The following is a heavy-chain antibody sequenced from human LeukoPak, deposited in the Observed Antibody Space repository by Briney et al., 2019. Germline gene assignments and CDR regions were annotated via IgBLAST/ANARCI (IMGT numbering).Heavy chain of an antibody. J-gene: IGHJ4*02. Sequence: SVKVSCKASGYTFTNYGINWVRQAPGQGLEWTGGIIPIFGAANYAQKFQGRVTITADESTSTAYMELSSLRSEDTAVYYCAVKIPDDFWSGYKAYDYLDYWGQGTLVTVSS. CDR1: GYTFTNYG. V-gene: IGHV1-69*13. CDR2: IIPIFGAA. CDR3: AVKIPDDFWSGYKAYDYLDY. D-gene: IGHD3-3*01.